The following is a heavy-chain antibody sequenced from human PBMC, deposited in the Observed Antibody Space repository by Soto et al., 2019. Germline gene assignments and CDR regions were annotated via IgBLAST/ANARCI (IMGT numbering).Heavy chain of an antibody. CDR1: GFTFSSYS. Sequence: EVQLVESGGGLVQPGGSLRLSCAASGFTFSSYSVNWVRQAPGKGLEWVSYISSSSSTIYYADSVKGRFTISRDNAKNSLYLQMNSLRAEDTAVYYCARHPERIAQIGWFDPWGQGTLVTVSS. J-gene: IGHJ5*02. CDR2: ISSSSSTI. CDR3: ARHPERIAQIGWFDP. D-gene: IGHD6-13*01. V-gene: IGHV3-48*01.